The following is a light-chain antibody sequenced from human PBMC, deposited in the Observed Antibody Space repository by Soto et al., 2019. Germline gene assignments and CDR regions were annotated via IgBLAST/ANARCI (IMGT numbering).Light chain of an antibody. CDR1: QSVSS. Sequence: EIVMTQSPATLSVSPGDRATLSCRASQSVSSIAWYPQKPCQPPRLLIYGASRRATNIPPRSSGGGSDTEFTLTISTLKSEVFAVYSCQYYVYWWISFGSGTPVEIK. CDR3: QYYVYWWIS. V-gene: IGKV3-15*01. J-gene: IGKJ4*01. CDR2: GAS.